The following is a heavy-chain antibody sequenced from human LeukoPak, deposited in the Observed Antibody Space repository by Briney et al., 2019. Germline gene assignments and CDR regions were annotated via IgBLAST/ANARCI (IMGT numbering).Heavy chain of an antibody. J-gene: IGHJ4*02. V-gene: IGHV2-5*02. CDR1: GFSLSTSGVG. D-gene: IGHD3-9*01. CDR3: AHIDYDILTGYLQPHFDY. CDR2: IYWDDDK. Sequence: SGPTLVKPTQTLTLTCTFSGFSLSTSGVGVGWIRQPPGKALEWLALIYWDDDKRYSPSLKSRLTITKNTSKNQVVLTMTNMDPVDTATYYCAHIDYDILTGYLQPHFDYWGQGTLVTVSS.